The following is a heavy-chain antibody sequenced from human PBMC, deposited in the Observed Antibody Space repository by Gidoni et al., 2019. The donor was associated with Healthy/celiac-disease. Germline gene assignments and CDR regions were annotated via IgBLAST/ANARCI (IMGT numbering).Heavy chain of an antibody. J-gene: IGHJ4*02. CDR2: ISGSGGST. D-gene: IGHD3-16*01. Sequence: EVQLLESGGGLVQPGGSLRLSCAASGFTFRSYAMSWVRQAPGKGLEWVSAISGSGGSTYYADSVKGRFTISRDNSKNTLYLQMNSLRAEDTAVYYCAKDFGGAVEGYYFDYWGQGTLVTVSS. V-gene: IGHV3-23*01. CDR3: AKDFGGAVEGYYFDY. CDR1: GFTFRSYA.